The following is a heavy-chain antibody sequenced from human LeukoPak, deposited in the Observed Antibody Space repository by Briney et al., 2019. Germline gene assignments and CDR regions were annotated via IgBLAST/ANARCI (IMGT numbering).Heavy chain of an antibody. CDR2: IYYSGST. Sequence: PSETLSLTCTVSGGSISSSGYYWGWIRQPPGKGLEWIGYIYYSGSTNYNPSLKSRVTISVDTSKNQFSLKLSSVTAADTAVYYCARGPSYCSGGSCYSYWFDPWGQGALVTVSS. J-gene: IGHJ5*02. CDR3: ARGPSYCSGGSCYSYWFDP. CDR1: GGSISSSGYY. D-gene: IGHD2-15*01. V-gene: IGHV4-61*05.